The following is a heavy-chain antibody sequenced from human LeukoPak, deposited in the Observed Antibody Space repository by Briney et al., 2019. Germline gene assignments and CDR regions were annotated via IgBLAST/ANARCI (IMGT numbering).Heavy chain of an antibody. V-gene: IGHV3-30*18. CDR1: GFTFSSYG. CDR2: ISYDGSNK. Sequence: GGSLRLSCAASGFTFSSYGMHWVRQAPGKGLEWVAVISYDGSNKYYADSVKGRFTISRDNSKNTLYLQMNSLRAEDTAVYYCAKEGGSGSYYYYYYYGMDVRGQGTTVTVSS. CDR3: AKEGGSGSYYYYYYYGMDV. D-gene: IGHD3-10*01. J-gene: IGHJ6*02.